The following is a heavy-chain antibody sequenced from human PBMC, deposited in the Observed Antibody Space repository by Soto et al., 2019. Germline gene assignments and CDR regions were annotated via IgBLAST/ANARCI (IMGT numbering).Heavy chain of an antibody. J-gene: IGHJ6*02. D-gene: IGHD5-12*01. CDR1: GGTFSSYA. CDR3: ARRCSGYVGGMDV. V-gene: IGHV1-69*13. CDR2: IIPIFGTA. Sequence: GASVKVSCKASGGTFSSYAISWVRQAPGQGLEWMGGIIPIFGTANYAQKFQGRVTITADESTSTAYMELSSLRSEDTAVYYCARRCSGYVGGMDVWGRGTTVTVSS.